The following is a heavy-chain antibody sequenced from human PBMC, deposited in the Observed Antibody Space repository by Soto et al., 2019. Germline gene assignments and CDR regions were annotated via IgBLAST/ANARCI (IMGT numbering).Heavy chain of an antibody. D-gene: IGHD3-3*01. Sequence: GGSLRLSCAASGFTFSSYAMSWVRQAPGKGLEWVSAISGSGGSTYYADSVKGRFTISRDNSKNTLYLQMNSLRAEDTAVYYCAKDRTVRFLEWLPGYYFDYWGQGTLVTVSS. CDR3: AKDRTVRFLEWLPGYYFDY. J-gene: IGHJ4*02. CDR1: GFTFSSYA. CDR2: ISGSGGST. V-gene: IGHV3-23*01.